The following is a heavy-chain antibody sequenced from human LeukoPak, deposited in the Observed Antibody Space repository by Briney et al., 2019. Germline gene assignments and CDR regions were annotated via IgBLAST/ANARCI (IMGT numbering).Heavy chain of an antibody. D-gene: IGHD1-26*01. J-gene: IGHJ4*02. CDR3: ARRGSGSYSHYDY. CDR2: IYPGDSDT. Sequence: GESLKISCKGSGYYFPSYWIGWVRQMPGKGPEWMGIIYPGDSDTRYRPSFQGQVTFSADKSVSTAYLHWSSLKASGTGMYYCARRGSGSYSHYDYWGQGTLVTVSS. CDR1: GYYFPSYW. V-gene: IGHV5-51*01.